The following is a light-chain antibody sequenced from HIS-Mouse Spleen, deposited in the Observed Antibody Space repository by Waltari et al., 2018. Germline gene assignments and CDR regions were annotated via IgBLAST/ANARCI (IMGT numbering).Light chain of an antibody. J-gene: IGLJ3*02. CDR1: VLAKKY. V-gene: IGLV3-27*01. CDR3: YSAADNNLDWV. CDR2: KDS. Sequence: SYELTQPSSVSVSPGQTARITCSGDVLAKKYARWFQQKPGQAPVLVLYKDSERPSGIPERFSCARSGSTVTLTTSGAQVEDEADYYCYSAADNNLDWVFGGGTKLTVL.